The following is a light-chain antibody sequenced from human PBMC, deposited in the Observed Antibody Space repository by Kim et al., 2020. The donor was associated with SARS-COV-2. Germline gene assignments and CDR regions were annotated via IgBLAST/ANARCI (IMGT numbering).Light chain of an antibody. V-gene: IGLV3-19*01. CDR3: SSRDTSGDLVV. CDR1: CLRKYY. CDR2: DQN. J-gene: IGLJ2*01. Sequence: SSELTQDPAVSVALGQTVRITCQGDCLRKYYATWYQQKPGQAPLLVLYDQNSRPSGIPDRFSGSSSGNTASLTITGAQAEDEADYYCSSRDTSGDLVVFGGGTQLTVL.